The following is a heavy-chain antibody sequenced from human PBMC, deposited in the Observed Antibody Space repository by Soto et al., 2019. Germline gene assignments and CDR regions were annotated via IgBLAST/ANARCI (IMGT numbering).Heavy chain of an antibody. Sequence: SGGSLRLSCAASGFTFSSYWMHWVRQAPGKGLVWVSRINSDGSSTSYADSVKGRFTISRDNAKNTLYLQMNSLRAEDTAVYYCARARVVTAILTSLSTYYFDYWGQGTLVTVSS. J-gene: IGHJ4*02. CDR3: ARARVVTAILTSLSTYYFDY. CDR1: GFTFSSYW. D-gene: IGHD2-21*02. CDR2: INSDGSST. V-gene: IGHV3-74*01.